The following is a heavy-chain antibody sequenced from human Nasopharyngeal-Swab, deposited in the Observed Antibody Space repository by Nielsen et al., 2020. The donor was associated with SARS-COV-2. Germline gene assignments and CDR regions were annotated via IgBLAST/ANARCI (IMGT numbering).Heavy chain of an antibody. J-gene: IGHJ4*02. D-gene: IGHD4-23*01. CDR3: ARGSGGNSFRWVLGKTPAYYFDY. CDR2: IKQDGSEK. Sequence: GGSLRLSCAASGFTFSSYWMSWVRQAPGKGLEWVANIKQDGSEKYYVDSVKGRFTISRDNAKNSLYLQMNSLRAEDTAVYYYARGSGGNSFRWVLGKTPAYYFDYWGQGTLVTVSS. V-gene: IGHV3-7*01. CDR1: GFTFSSYW.